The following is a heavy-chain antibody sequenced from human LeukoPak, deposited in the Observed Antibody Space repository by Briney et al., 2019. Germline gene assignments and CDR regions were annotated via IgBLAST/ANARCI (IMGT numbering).Heavy chain of an antibody. D-gene: IGHD1-1*01. CDR1: GFAFSNYW. CDR2: IKPDGTEK. Sequence: PGGSLRLSCAASGFAFSNYWMTWVRQAPGKGLQWVANIKPDGTEKNYVDSVKGRFTISRDNATNSVYLQLNSLRVDHTALYYCARTPLTQLEPDYFDSWGQGTLVSVS. CDR3: ARTPLTQLEPDYFDS. V-gene: IGHV3-7*01. J-gene: IGHJ4*02.